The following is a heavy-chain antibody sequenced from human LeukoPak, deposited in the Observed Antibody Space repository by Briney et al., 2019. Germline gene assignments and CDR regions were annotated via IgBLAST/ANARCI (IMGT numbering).Heavy chain of an antibody. Sequence: GGSLRLSCAASGFTFSSYGMHWVRQAPGKGLEWVAVIWYDGTNKYYADSVKGRFTISRDNSKNTLYLQMNSLRAEDTAVYYCARDALVVYAFDIWGQGTMVTVSS. D-gene: IGHD3-22*01. CDR1: GFTFSSYG. CDR3: ARDALVVYAFDI. V-gene: IGHV3-33*01. J-gene: IGHJ3*02. CDR2: IWYDGTNK.